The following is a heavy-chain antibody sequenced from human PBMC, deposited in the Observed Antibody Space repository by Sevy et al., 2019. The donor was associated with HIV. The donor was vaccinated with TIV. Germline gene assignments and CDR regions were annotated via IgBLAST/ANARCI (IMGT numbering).Heavy chain of an antibody. V-gene: IGHV4-39*01. J-gene: IGHJ6*02. Sequence: SETLSLTCTVSGGSISSSSYYWGWIRQPPGKGLEWIGSIYYSGSTYCNPSLKIRATISVDTSKNQFSLKLSSVTAADTAVYYCARSIAAAGTDYGMDAWGQRTTVTVSS. CDR3: ARSIAAAGTDYGMDA. D-gene: IGHD6-13*01. CDR1: GGSISSSSYY. CDR2: IYYSGST.